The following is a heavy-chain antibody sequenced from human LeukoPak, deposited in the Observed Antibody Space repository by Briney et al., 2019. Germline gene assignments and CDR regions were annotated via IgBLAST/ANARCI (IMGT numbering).Heavy chain of an antibody. D-gene: IGHD1-26*01. J-gene: IGHJ3*02. CDR2: IYAGGTT. CDR3: ARDLRGIVGAKYAFDI. CDR1: GFTVSSNY. Sequence: GGSLRLSCAASGFTVSSNYMSWVRQAPGKGLEWVSVIYAGGTTYYADSVKGRFTISRDQSKNTLYLQMNSLRAEDTAVYYCARDLRGIVGAKYAFDIWGQGTMVTVSS. V-gene: IGHV3-66*01.